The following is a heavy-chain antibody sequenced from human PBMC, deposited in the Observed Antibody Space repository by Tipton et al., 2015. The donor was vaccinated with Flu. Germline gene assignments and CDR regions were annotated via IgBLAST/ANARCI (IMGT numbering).Heavy chain of an antibody. V-gene: IGHV4-61*02. J-gene: IGHJ3*02. Sequence: TLSLTCTVSGGSISSGSYYWSWIRQPAGKGLEWIGRIYTSGSTNYNPSLKIRVTISVDTSKNQFSLKLRSVTAADTAVYYCAGEGFDSSGYRAGDAFDIWGQGTMVTVSS. D-gene: IGHD3-22*01. CDR3: AGEGFDSSGYRAGDAFDI. CDR2: IYTSGST. CDR1: GGSISSGSYY.